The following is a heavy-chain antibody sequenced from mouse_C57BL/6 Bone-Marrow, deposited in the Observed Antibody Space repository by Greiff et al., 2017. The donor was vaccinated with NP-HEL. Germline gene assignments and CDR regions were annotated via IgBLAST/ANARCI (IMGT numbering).Heavy chain of an antibody. D-gene: IGHD2-4*01. CDR3: TTSYYDYVSY. CDR2: IDPENGDT. Sequence: VQLQQSGAELVRPGASVKLSCTASGFNIKDDYMHWVKQRPEQGLEWIGWIDPENGDTKYASKFQGKATITADTSSNTAYLQLSSLTSEDTAVYYCTTSYYDYVSYWGQGTTLTVSS. J-gene: IGHJ2*01. CDR1: GFNIKDDY. V-gene: IGHV14-4*01.